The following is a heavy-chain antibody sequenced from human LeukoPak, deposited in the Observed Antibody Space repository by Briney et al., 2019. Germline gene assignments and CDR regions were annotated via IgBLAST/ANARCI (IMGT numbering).Heavy chain of an antibody. CDR3: ARDCGSGGSCGEAFDI. V-gene: IGHV4-31*03. CDR2: IYYSGST. J-gene: IGHJ3*02. CDR1: GGSISSGGYY. D-gene: IGHD2-15*01. Sequence: SETLSLTCTVSGGSISSGGYYWSWIRQHPGKGLEWIGYIYYSGSTYYNPSLKSRVTISVDTSKNWFSLKLSSVTAADTAVCYCARDCGSGGSCGEAFDIWGQGTMVTVSS.